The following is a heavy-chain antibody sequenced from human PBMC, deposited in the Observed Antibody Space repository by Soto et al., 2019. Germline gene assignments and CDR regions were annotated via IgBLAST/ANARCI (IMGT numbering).Heavy chain of an antibody. CDR3: ESVGNYYDSSGYYYEPHFDY. CDR1: GGPISSYY. J-gene: IGHJ4*02. CDR2: IYYSGST. Sequence: PSETLSLTCTVSGGPISSYYCSWIRQPPWKGLEWIGYIYYSGSTNYNPSLKSRVTMSVDTSKNQFSLKLRSVTAADTAVYYCESVGNYYDSSGYYYEPHFDYWGQGTLVAVSS. D-gene: IGHD3-22*01. V-gene: IGHV4-59*01.